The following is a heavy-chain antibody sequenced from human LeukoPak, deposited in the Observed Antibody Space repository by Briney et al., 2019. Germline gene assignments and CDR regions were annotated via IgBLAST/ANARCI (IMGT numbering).Heavy chain of an antibody. J-gene: IGHJ4*02. V-gene: IGHV1-8*01. CDR3: AREASGIAAAGTPLGY. CDR2: MNPNSGNT. D-gene: IGHD6-13*01. CDR1: GYTFTSYD. Sequence: ASVKVSCKASGYTFTSYDINWVRQATGQGLEWMGRMNPNSGNTGYAQKFQGRVTMTRNTYISTAYMELSSLRSEDTAVYYCAREASGIAAAGTPLGYWGQGTLVTVSS.